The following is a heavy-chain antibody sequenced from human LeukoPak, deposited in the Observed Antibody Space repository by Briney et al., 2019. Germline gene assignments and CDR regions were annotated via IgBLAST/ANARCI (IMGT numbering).Heavy chain of an antibody. V-gene: IGHV3-23*01. Sequence: GGSLRLSCAASGFTFSSYAMSWDRQAPGKGLEWVSAISGSGGSTYYADSVKGRFTISRDNSKNTLYLQMNSLRAEDTAVYYCAKFPSQQLVYFDYWGQGTLVTVSS. J-gene: IGHJ4*02. D-gene: IGHD6-13*01. CDR2: ISGSGGST. CDR3: AKFPSQQLVYFDY. CDR1: GFTFSSYA.